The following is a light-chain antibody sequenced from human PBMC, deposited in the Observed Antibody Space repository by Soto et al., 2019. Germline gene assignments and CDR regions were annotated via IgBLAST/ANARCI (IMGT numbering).Light chain of an antibody. CDR3: QQYDDRPPFT. Sequence: ETALTQSPATLSVSPGERAILSCRASQSVGSNLAWYQQKPGLAPRLLIYGASTRPTGIPARFSGSGSGTELTLTISSLQSEDFAVYYCQQYDDRPPFTFGPGTRVDIK. J-gene: IGKJ3*01. V-gene: IGKV3-15*01. CDR2: GAS. CDR1: QSVGSN.